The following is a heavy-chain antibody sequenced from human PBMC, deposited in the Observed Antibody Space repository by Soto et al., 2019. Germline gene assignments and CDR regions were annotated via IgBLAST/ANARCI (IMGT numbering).Heavy chain of an antibody. CDR1: GGSISSYY. Sequence: QVQLQESGPGLVKPSETLSLTCTVSGGSISSYYWSWIRQPPGKGLEWIGYIYYSGSTNYNPSLKSRVTISVHTSKNQFSLKLSSVTAADTAVYYCARGVYGYYGYYYFDYWGQGTLVTVSS. V-gene: IGHV4-59*08. D-gene: IGHD4-17*01. CDR2: IYYSGST. J-gene: IGHJ4*02. CDR3: ARGVYGYYGYYYFDY.